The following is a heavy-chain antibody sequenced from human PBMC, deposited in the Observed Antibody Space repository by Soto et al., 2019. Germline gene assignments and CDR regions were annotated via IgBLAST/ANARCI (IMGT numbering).Heavy chain of an antibody. CDR3: ARGLIYDSSGYYFDY. V-gene: IGHV1-24*01. Sequence: ASVKVSCKVSGYTLTELSMHWVRQAPGKGLEWMGGFDPEDGSTRYAQKFQGRVTMTRDTSTSTVYMELSSLKSEDTAVYYCARGLIYDSSGYYFDYWGQGTLVTVSS. J-gene: IGHJ4*02. CDR2: FDPEDGST. D-gene: IGHD3-22*01. CDR1: GYTLTELS.